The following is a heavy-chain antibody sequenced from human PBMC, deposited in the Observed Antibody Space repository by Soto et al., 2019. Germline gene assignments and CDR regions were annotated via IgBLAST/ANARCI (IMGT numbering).Heavy chain of an antibody. V-gene: IGHV1-24*01. D-gene: IGHD4-17*01. Sequence: AASVKVSCKVSGYTLTELSMHWVRQAPGKGLEWMGGFDPEDGETIYAQKFQGRVTMTEDTSTDTAYMELSSLRSEDTAVYYCASTTVTFYYFDYWGQGTLVTVSS. CDR1: GYTLTELS. CDR3: ASTTVTFYYFDY. CDR2: FDPEDGET. J-gene: IGHJ4*02.